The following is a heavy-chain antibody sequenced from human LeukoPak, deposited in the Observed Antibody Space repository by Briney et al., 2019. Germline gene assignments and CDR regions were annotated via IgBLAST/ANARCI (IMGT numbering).Heavy chain of an antibody. J-gene: IGHJ6*02. CDR2: IYYSGST. Sequence: PSETLSLTCTVSGGSISSGGNYWSWIRQHPGKGLEWIGYIYYSGSTYYNPSLKSRVTISVDTSKNQFSLKLSSVTAADTAVYYCARDRVAYYYDSSGYGMDVWGQGTTVTVSS. D-gene: IGHD3-22*01. V-gene: IGHV4-31*03. CDR1: GGSISSGGNY. CDR3: ARDRVAYYYDSSGYGMDV.